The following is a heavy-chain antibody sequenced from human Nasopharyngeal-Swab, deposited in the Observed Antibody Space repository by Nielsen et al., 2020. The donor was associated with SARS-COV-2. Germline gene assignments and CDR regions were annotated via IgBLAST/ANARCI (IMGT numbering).Heavy chain of an antibody. D-gene: IGHD6-13*01. V-gene: IGHV3-23*01. J-gene: IGHJ4*02. CDR2: ISGSGGST. CDR1: GFTFSSYA. Sequence: GESLKIPCAASGFTFSSYAMSWVRQAPGKGLEWVSAISGSGGSTSYADSVKGRFTISRDDSKNTLYLQMNSLRAEDTAVYYCAKDVYSSSWQTRLFDYWGQGTLVTVSS. CDR3: AKDVYSSSWQTRLFDY.